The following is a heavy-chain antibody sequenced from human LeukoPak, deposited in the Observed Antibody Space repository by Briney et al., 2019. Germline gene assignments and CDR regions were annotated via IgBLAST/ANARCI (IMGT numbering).Heavy chain of an antibody. Sequence: SETLSLTCAVYGGSFSGYYLSWIRQPPGKGLEWIGEINHSGSTNYNPSLKSRVTISVDTSKNQFSLKLSSVTAADTAVYYCARGERSSSAPTYWGQGTLVTVSS. CDR3: ARGERSSSAPTY. CDR2: INHSGST. J-gene: IGHJ4*02. D-gene: IGHD6-6*01. CDR1: GGSFSGYY. V-gene: IGHV4-34*01.